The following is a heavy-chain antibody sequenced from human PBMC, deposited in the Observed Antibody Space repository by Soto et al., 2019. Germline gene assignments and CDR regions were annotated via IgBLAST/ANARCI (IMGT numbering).Heavy chain of an antibody. V-gene: IGHV1-3*01. D-gene: IGHD4-4*01. CDR3: ARVIYSNNWFDP. Sequence: QVQLVQSGAEVKKPGASVKVSCKASGYTFTSYAMHWVRQAPGQRLEWMGWINAGNGNTKYSQKFQGRVTITRDTSVSTAYMELSSLRSEDTAVYYCARVIYSNNWFDPWGQGTLVTVSS. J-gene: IGHJ5*02. CDR1: GYTFTSYA. CDR2: INAGNGNT.